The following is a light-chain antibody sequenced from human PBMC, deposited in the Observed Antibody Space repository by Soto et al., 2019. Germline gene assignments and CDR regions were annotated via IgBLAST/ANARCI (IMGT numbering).Light chain of an antibody. CDR3: QQYDTYPRT. J-gene: IGKJ1*01. V-gene: IGKV1-5*03. CDR2: KAS. Sequence: DIQMTQSPSTLSASVGDRVTITCRASQSISNWLAWYQQKPGKAPKLLIFKASTLESGVPSRFSGSGSGTEFTLIIRSLQSDDFAPHHCQQYDTYPRTFGQGPRLEIK. CDR1: QSISNW.